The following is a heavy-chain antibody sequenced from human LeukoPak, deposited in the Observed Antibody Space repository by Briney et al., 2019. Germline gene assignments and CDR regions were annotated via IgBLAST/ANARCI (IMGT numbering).Heavy chain of an antibody. CDR2: IKSKTDGGTT. CDR3: TTGNRYYYGSGSFH. CDR1: GFTVSSYY. V-gene: IGHV3-15*01. D-gene: IGHD3-10*01. Sequence: GGSLRLSCAASGFTVSSYYMSWVRQAPGKGLEWVGRIKSKTDGGTTDYAAPVKGRFTISRDDSKNTLYLQMNSLKTEDTAVYYCTTGNRYYYGSGSFHWGQGTLVTVSS. J-gene: IGHJ4*02.